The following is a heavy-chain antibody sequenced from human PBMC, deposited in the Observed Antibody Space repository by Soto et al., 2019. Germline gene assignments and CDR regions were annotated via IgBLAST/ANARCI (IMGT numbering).Heavy chain of an antibody. Sequence: SETLSLTCAVYGGSFSGYYWSWIRQPPGKRLEWIGEINHSGSTNYNPSLKSRVTISVDTSKNQFSLKLSSVTAADTAVYYCARLNGYCVSTSCHGYYGMDVSGQGTTVTVSS. CDR1: GGSFSGYY. CDR2: INHSGST. V-gene: IGHV4-34*01. D-gene: IGHD2-2*03. J-gene: IGHJ6*02. CDR3: ARLNGYCVSTSCHGYYGMDV.